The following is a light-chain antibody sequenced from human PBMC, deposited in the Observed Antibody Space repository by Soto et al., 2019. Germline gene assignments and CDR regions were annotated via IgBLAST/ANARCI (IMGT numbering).Light chain of an antibody. Sequence: QSALTQPASVSGSPGQSITISCTGTSSDVGGYNYVSWYQQHPGKAPKLMIFEVSNRFSGSKSGNTASLTISGLQAEDEADYFCSSYTSSSPYVFGTGTEVTVL. CDR3: SSYTSSSPYV. J-gene: IGLJ1*01. CDR2: EVS. V-gene: IGLV2-14*01. CDR1: SSDVGGYNY.